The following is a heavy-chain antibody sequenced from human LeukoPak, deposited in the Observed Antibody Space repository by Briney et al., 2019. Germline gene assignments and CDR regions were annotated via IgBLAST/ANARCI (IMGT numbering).Heavy chain of an antibody. J-gene: IGHJ6*02. V-gene: IGHV3-66*01. CDR1: GFTVSTNY. D-gene: IGHD6-13*01. CDR2: IYSGGST. CDR3: ARAGTAAAGTYYYYAMDV. Sequence: GGSLRLSCAASGFTVSTNYMSWVRQAPGKGLEWVSVIYSGGSTYYADSVAGRFTISRDNSKNTLYLQINSLRAEDTAVYYCARAGTAAAGTYYYYAMDVWGQGTTVTVSS.